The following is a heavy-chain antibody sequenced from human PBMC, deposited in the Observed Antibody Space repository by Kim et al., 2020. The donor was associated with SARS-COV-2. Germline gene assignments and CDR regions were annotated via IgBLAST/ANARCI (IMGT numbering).Heavy chain of an antibody. V-gene: IGHV4-39*01. J-gene: IGHJ4*02. D-gene: IGHD3-16*01. CDR2: IYYSGST. Sequence: SETLSLTCTVSGGSISGSSYYWGWIRQPPGKGLEWIGSIYYSGSTYYNPSLKSRVTISVDTSKNQFSLKLSSVTAADTAVYYCARSIRGSYGPFDYWGQG. CDR3: ARSIRGSYGPFDY. CDR1: GGSISGSSYY.